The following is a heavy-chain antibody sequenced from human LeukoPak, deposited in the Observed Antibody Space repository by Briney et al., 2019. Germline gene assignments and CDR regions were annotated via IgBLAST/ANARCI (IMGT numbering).Heavy chain of an antibody. CDR2: IYHSGST. D-gene: IGHD3-9*01. Sequence: SETLSLTCTVSGGSISSSSYYWGWIRQPPGKGLEWIGEIYHSGSTNYNPSLKSRVTISVDKSKNQFSLNLSSVTAADTAVYYCARVGAKLTGVGWYLDLWGRGTLVTVSS. J-gene: IGHJ2*01. CDR3: ARVGAKLTGVGWYLDL. V-gene: IGHV4-39*07. CDR1: GGSISSSSYY.